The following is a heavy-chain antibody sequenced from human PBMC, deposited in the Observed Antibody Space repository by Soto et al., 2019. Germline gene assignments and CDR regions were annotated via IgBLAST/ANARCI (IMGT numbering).Heavy chain of an antibody. CDR2: ISAYNGNT. V-gene: IGHV1-18*01. CDR1: GYTFTSDG. CDR3: ARDRRSVVVAATPYNWFDP. Sequence: QVQLVQSGAEVKKPGASVKVSCKASGYTFTSDGISWVRQAPGQGLEWMGWISAYNGNTNYAQKLQGRVTMTTDTSTSTAYMELRSLRSDDTAVYYCARDRRSVVVAATPYNWFDPWGQGTLVTVSS. J-gene: IGHJ5*02. D-gene: IGHD2-15*01.